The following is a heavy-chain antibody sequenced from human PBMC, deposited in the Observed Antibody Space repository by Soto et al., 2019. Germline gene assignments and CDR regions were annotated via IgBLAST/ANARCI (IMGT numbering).Heavy chain of an antibody. Sequence: PSETLSLTCAVSGGSISSSNYWSWIRQPPGKGLEWIGYIYYSGSTYYNPSLKSRVTISVDTSKNQFSLKLSSVTAADTAVYYCARGVVVPAATVYYYYGMDVWGQGTTVTVSS. V-gene: IGHV4-30-4*01. J-gene: IGHJ6*02. CDR3: ARGVVVPAATVYYYYGMDV. D-gene: IGHD2-2*01. CDR1: GGSISSSNY. CDR2: IYYSGST.